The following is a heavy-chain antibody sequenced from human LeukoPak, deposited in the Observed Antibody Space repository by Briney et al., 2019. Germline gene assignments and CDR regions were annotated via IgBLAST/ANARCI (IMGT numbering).Heavy chain of an antibody. D-gene: IGHD1-26*01. Sequence: PGGSLRLSCAASGFSFSGYAMSWVRQAPGKGLEWVSGISGSGGSTYYADSVKGRFTISRDSSKSTLYLQMNSLRAEDTALYYCAKGEAWYNWFGSWGQGTLVTVST. CDR3: AKGEAWYNWFGS. J-gene: IGHJ5*01. CDR2: ISGSGGST. CDR1: GFSFSGYA. V-gene: IGHV3-23*01.